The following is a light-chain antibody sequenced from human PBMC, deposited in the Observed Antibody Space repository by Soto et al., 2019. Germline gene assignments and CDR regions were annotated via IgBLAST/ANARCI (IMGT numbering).Light chain of an antibody. J-gene: IGLJ2*01. V-gene: IGLV1-47*02. CDR2: SDD. Sequence: QSVLTQPPSASGTPGQRVTISCSGSSSNIVIHFVYWYQQLPGTAPRLLIYSDDQRPSGVPDRFSGSKSGTSAPLAISGLRSEDEADYFCAAWDDSLSGVVFGGGTKLTVL. CDR1: SSNIVIHF. CDR3: AAWDDSLSGVV.